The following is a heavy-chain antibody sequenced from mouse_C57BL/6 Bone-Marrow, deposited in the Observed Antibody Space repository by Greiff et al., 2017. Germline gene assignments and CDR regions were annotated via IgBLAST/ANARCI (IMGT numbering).Heavy chain of an antibody. J-gene: IGHJ1*03. D-gene: IGHD1-1*01. CDR3: ARSNYDGSSLLYWYFDV. CDR2: NDPSDRNT. Sequence: QVQLQQPVAELVMPGASVKLSCKASGSTFTSYWMPWVKQRPGQGLEWIGENDPSDRNTNYNQKFKGKSTLTVDKSSSTAYMQLSSLPSADSAVYYCARSNYDGSSLLYWYFDVWGTGTTVTVSS. V-gene: IGHV1-69*01. CDR1: GSTFTSYW.